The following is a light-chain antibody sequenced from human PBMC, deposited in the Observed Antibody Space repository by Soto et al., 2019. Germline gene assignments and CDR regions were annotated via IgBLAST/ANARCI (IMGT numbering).Light chain of an antibody. CDR3: TSYSSSSPVL. CDR1: SSDVGAYNY. Sequence: QSALTQPASVSGSLGQSITISCTGTSSDVGAYNYVSWYQQHPDKAPKLLIFEVTNRPSGVSGRFSGSKSGITASLSISGRQPEDEADYYCTSYSSSSPVLFGGGTQLTVL. CDR2: EVT. V-gene: IGLV2-14*01. J-gene: IGLJ2*01.